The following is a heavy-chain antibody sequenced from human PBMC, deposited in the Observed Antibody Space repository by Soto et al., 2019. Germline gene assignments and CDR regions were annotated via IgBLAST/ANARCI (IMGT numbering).Heavy chain of an antibody. J-gene: IGHJ6*02. V-gene: IGHV1-2*04. D-gene: IGHD1-26*01. CDR1: GYTFNGYY. Sequence: ASVKVSCKASGYTFNGYYVHWVRQAPGQGLEWMGWINPNSGGTNSAQKFQGWVTMTRDTSISTAYLELSRLRSDDTAVYYCARGLVGATRYQYCGMEVWGQGTTVTVSS. CDR3: ARGLVGATRYQYCGMEV. CDR2: INPNSGGT.